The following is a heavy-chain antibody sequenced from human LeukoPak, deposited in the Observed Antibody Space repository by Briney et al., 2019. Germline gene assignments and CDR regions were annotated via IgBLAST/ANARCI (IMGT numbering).Heavy chain of an antibody. J-gene: IGHJ4*02. CDR3: ARDGGYCDSTTCYDRLDY. V-gene: IGHV3-7*04. CDR2: IKRDGSDK. Sequence: GGSLRLSCAAPGFTFSDYWMTWVRQGPGKGLEWVANIKRDGSDKNYADSVNGRFTISRDNAKNSVYLQMNSLRAEDTAVYFCARDGGYCDSTTCYDRLDYWGQGALVTVSS. D-gene: IGHD2-2*01. CDR1: GFTFSDYW.